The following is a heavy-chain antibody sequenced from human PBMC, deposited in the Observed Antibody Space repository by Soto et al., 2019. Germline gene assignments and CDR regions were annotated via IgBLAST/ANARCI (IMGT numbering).Heavy chain of an antibody. V-gene: IGHV3-21*01. CDR2: ISSSSSYI. J-gene: IGHJ6*02. Sequence: EVQLVESGGGLVKPGGSLRLSCAASGCTFSSYSMNWVRQAPGKGLEWVSSISSSSSYIYYSDSVKGRFTISRDNAKNSLYLQMNSLRAEDTAVYYCARAPDFVYCSGGSCYSGYYYYGMDVWGQGTTVTVSS. D-gene: IGHD2-15*01. CDR1: GCTFSSYS. CDR3: ARAPDFVYCSGGSCYSGYYYYGMDV.